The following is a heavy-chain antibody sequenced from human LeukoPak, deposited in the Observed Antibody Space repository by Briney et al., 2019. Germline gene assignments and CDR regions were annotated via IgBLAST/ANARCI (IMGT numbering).Heavy chain of an antibody. CDR2: ISAYNGDT. CDR1: GYTFPNYG. J-gene: IGHJ4*02. Sequence: ASVKVSCKASGYTFPNYGISWVRQAPGQGLEWMGWISAYNGDTNFAQKFQGRLSMTRDTSTNTASMELSSLRSDDTAVYYCARGTHLSPDYSTFFDYWGQGTLVTVSS. CDR3: ARGTHLSPDYSTFFDY. D-gene: IGHD4-11*01. V-gene: IGHV1-18*04.